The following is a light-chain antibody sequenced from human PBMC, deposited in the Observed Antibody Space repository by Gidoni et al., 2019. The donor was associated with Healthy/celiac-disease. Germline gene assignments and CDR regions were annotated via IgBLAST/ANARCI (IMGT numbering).Light chain of an antibody. CDR1: QSISSW. V-gene: IGKV1-5*03. Sequence: DIQMTQSPSTLSASVGDRVTITCRASQSISSWLAWYQQKPGKAPKLLIYKASSLESGVPSRFSGSVAGTEFTLTISSLQPDDVATYYCQQYNSYSRTFGQGTKVEIK. J-gene: IGKJ1*01. CDR3: QQYNSYSRT. CDR2: KAS.